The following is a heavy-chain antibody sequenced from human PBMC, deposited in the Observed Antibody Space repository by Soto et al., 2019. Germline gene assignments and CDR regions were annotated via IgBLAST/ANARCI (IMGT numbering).Heavy chain of an antibody. CDR1: GGSFSGYY. V-gene: IGHV4-59*01. D-gene: IGHD6-6*01. J-gene: IGHJ5*02. Sequence: SETLSLTCAVYGGSFSGYYWSWIRQPPGKGLEWIGYIYYSGSTNYNPSLKSRVTISVDTSKNQFSLKLSSVTAADTAVYYCARGSIAVPFNWFDPWGQGTLVTVSS. CDR3: ARGSIAVPFNWFDP. CDR2: IYYSGST.